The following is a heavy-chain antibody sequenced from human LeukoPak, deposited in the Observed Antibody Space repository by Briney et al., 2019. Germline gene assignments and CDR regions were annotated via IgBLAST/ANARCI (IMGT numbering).Heavy chain of an antibody. CDR2: FDPEDGET. Sequence: ASVKVSCKVSGYTLTELFMHWVRQAPGKGLEWMGGFDPEDGETIYAQKFQGRVTMTEDTSTDTAYMELSSLRSEDTAVYYCATKVTAILASRRYYFDYWGQGTLVTVSS. CDR3: ATKVTAILASRRYYFDY. D-gene: IGHD2-21*02. V-gene: IGHV1-24*01. CDR1: GYTLTELF. J-gene: IGHJ4*02.